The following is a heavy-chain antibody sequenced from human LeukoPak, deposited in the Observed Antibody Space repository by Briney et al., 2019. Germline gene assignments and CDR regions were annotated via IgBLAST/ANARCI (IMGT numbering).Heavy chain of an antibody. V-gene: IGHV3-48*01. CDR3: ARDKEVTTTLYYYYGMGV. D-gene: IGHD4-17*01. Sequence: GGSLRLSCAASGFTFSRYSMNWVRQTPGKGLEWISYISGSSSTIYYSDSVKGRFTISRDNAKDSLYLQMSRLRAEDTAVYYCARDKEVTTTLYYYYGMGVWGLGTTVTVSS. CDR1: GFTFSRYS. J-gene: IGHJ6*02. CDR2: ISGSSSTI.